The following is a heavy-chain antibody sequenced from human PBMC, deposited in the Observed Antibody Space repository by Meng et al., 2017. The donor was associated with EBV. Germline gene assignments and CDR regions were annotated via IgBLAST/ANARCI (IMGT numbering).Heavy chain of an antibody. Sequence: QGGLGQSGAAVQEPGASGNVPCKASGGTFSSYAISWGPQAPGRGLGWMGGIIPIFGTANYAQQCQGRVTITEDKYTSTDYMELSSLRSEDTAVYYCARAEIAAAGRLDYWGQGTLVTVSS. J-gene: IGHJ4*02. V-gene: IGHV1-69*06. CDR3: ARAEIAAAGRLDY. D-gene: IGHD6-13*01. CDR1: GGTFSSYA. CDR2: IIPIFGTA.